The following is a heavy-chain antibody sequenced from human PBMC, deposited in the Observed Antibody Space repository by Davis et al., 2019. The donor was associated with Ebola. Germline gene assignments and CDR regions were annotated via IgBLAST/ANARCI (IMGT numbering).Heavy chain of an antibody. V-gene: IGHV1-3*01. D-gene: IGHD3-3*01. J-gene: IGHJ4*02. CDR2: INAGNGNT. CDR1: GYTLTSYA. CDR3: AREEGTIFGVVIPYYFDY. Sequence: ASVKVSCKASGYTLTSYAMHWVRQAPGQRLEWMGWINAGNGNTKYSQKFQGRVTITRDTSASTAYMELSSLRSEDTAVYYCAREEGTIFGVVIPYYFDYWGQGTLVTVSS.